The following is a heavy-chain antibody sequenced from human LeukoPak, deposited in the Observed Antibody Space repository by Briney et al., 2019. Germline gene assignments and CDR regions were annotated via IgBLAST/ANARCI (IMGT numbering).Heavy chain of an antibody. V-gene: IGHV3-74*01. Sequence: GGSLRLSCVASGFTFGSYWMHRVRQAPGKGLVWVSRINSDGSSTSYADSVKGRFTISRDDAKNTVYLQMNSLRAEDTAVYYCARDHLVGMPYSWGQGTLVTVSS. CDR1: GFTFGSYW. CDR3: ARDHLVGMPYS. CDR2: INSDGSST. D-gene: IGHD1-26*01. J-gene: IGHJ4*02.